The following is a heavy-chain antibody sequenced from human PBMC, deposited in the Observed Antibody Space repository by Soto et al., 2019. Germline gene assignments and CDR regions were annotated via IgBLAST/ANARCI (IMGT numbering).Heavy chain of an antibody. CDR1: GFTFCTHA. CDR2: ISSGGTTT. Sequence: GGSLRLSCAASGFTFCTHAMSWVRQAPGKGLEWVSSISSGGTTTFYAASVEGRFTISRDKSKNTLYLQMNSLRADDTAVYYCAREGGSIGGWFGRKFDSWGQGTQVTVSS. J-gene: IGHJ4*02. D-gene: IGHD6-19*01. CDR3: AREGGSIGGWFGRKFDS. V-gene: IGHV3-23*01.